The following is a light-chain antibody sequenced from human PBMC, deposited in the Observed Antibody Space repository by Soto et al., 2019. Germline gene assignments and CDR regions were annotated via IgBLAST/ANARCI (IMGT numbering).Light chain of an antibody. V-gene: IGKV3-15*01. CDR1: QSISGN. Sequence: EIVMTQSPATLSVSPGESATLSCRASQSISGNLAWYQQKPGLAPRLLIYHTSTRATGVPARFSGSESGTEFSLTISSLQSEDFVVYYCQRYDNWPLTFGGGTKVDIK. CDR2: HTS. CDR3: QRYDNWPLT. J-gene: IGKJ4*01.